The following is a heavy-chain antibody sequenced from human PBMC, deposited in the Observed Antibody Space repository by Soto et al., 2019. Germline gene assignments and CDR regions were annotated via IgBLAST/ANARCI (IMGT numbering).Heavy chain of an antibody. D-gene: IGHD3-22*01. Sequence: PSETLSLTCTVSGGSISSYHWSWIRQPPGKGLEWIGYIYYSGSTKYNPSLKSRVTMSVDKSKNQFSLRLNSVTAADTAVYLCARDYYYDNSGNPGAYYYGMDVWGQGTTVTVSS. J-gene: IGHJ6*02. V-gene: IGHV4-59*01. CDR1: GGSISSYH. CDR2: IYYSGST. CDR3: ARDYYYDNSGNPGAYYYGMDV.